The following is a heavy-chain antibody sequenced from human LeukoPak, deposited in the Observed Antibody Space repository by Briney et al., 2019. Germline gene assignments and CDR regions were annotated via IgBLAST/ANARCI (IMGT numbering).Heavy chain of an antibody. Sequence: SQTLSLTCNVTGGSISSASYYWSWIRQPAGTGLEWIGRIYTSVNTNHNLSLKSRVSISADTSKNQFSLKLSSVTAADTAVYYCAREAFSLGIAAAGNWFDPWGQGTLVTVSS. D-gene: IGHD6-13*01. CDR1: GGSISSASYY. V-gene: IGHV4-61*02. CDR2: IYTSVNT. CDR3: AREAFSLGIAAAGNWFDP. J-gene: IGHJ5*02.